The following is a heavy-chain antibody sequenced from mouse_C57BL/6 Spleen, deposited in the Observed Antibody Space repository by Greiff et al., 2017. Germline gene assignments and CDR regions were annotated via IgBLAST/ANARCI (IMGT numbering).Heavy chain of an antibody. Sequence: EVQLQQSGPVLVKPGASVKMSCKASGYTFTDYYMNWVKQSHGKSLEWIGVINPYNGGTSYNQKFKGKATLTVDKSSSTAYMELNSLTSEDSAVYYCARATMIFDYWGQGTTLTVSS. CDR1: GYTFTDYY. D-gene: IGHD2-4*01. J-gene: IGHJ2*01. CDR2: INPYNGGT. CDR3: ARATMIFDY. V-gene: IGHV1-19*01.